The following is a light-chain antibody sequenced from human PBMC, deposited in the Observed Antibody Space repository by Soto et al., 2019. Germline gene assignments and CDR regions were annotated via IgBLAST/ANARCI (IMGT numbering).Light chain of an antibody. CDR2: SNH. CDR1: TSNIGGNT. V-gene: IGLV1-44*01. Sequence: QSVLTQPPSASATPGQRVTISCSGSTSNIGGNTVSWYQQLPGTAPKLLIYSNHQRPSGVPDRFSGSKSGTSASLAISGLQSEDEADYYCQSQDSSLSGSVFGGGTKLTVL. CDR3: QSQDSSLSGSV. J-gene: IGLJ2*01.